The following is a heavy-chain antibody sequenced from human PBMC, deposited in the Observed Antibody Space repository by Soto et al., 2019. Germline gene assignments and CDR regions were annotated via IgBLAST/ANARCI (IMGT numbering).Heavy chain of an antibody. CDR1: GGSISSSSYY. Sequence: SETLSLTCTVSGGSISSSSYYWGWIRQPPGKGLEWIGSIYYSGSTYYNPSLKSRVTISVDTSKNQFSLKLSSVTAADTAVYCCARHGEMAMGAFDIWGQGTMVTVPS. D-gene: IGHD5-18*01. J-gene: IGHJ3*02. CDR2: IYYSGST. CDR3: ARHGEMAMGAFDI. V-gene: IGHV4-39*01.